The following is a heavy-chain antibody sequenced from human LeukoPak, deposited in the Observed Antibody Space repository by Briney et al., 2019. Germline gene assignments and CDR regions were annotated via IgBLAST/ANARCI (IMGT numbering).Heavy chain of an antibody. CDR1: GGSISSYY. Sequence: PSETLSLTCTVSGGSISSYYWSWIRQPPGKGLEWIGYIYYSGSTNYNPSLKSRVTISVDTSKYQFSLKLSSVTAADTAVYYCARSYDYVWGSFDAFDIWGQGTMVTVSS. D-gene: IGHD3-16*01. V-gene: IGHV4-59*01. CDR3: ARSYDYVWGSFDAFDI. CDR2: IYYSGST. J-gene: IGHJ3*02.